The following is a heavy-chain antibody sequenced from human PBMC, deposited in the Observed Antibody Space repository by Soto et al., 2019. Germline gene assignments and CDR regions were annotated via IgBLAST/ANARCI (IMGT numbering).Heavy chain of an antibody. CDR2: ISGTGGST. Sequence: GGSLRLSCAASGFTFNNYAMSWVRQAPGKGLEWVATISGTGGSTYYADSVKGRFTISRDNSKNTLYLQMNSLRVEDTAVYYCAKDRLGGNFDYWGQGTQVTVSS. J-gene: IGHJ4*02. CDR3: AKDRLGGNFDY. V-gene: IGHV3-23*01. CDR1: GFTFNNYA.